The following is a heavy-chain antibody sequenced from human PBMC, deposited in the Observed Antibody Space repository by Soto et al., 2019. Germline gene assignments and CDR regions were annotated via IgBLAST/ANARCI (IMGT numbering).Heavy chain of an antibody. Sequence: SVTVSCKASGGTFSSYAISWVRQAPGQGLEWMGGIIPIFGTTNYAEKFRGRVSTTADEATSTAYVEVSSLRSEDTAVYYCAVSFKYDSGTFDAYDIWAQGSRVIVSS. CDR3: AVSFKYDSGTFDAYDI. CDR1: GGTFSSYA. CDR2: IIPIFGTT. V-gene: IGHV1-69*13. J-gene: IGHJ3*02. D-gene: IGHD3-10*01.